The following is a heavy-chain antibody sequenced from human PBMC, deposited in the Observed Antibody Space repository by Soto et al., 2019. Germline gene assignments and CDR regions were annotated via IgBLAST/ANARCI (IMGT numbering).Heavy chain of an antibody. CDR1: GGSISSYY. CDR3: ARVYYYGMDV. J-gene: IGHJ6*02. Sequence: PSETLSLTCTVSGGSISSYYWSWIRQPPGKGLEWIGYIHNSGSTNYNPSLKSRVTISVDTSKKQFFLKVSSVTAADTAVYYCARVYYYGMDVWGQGTTVTVS. CDR2: IHNSGST. V-gene: IGHV4-59*01.